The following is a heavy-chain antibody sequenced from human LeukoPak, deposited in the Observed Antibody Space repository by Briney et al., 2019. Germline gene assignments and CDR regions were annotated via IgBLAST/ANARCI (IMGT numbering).Heavy chain of an antibody. CDR2: IYYSGST. CDR1: GGSISSSSYY. J-gene: IGHJ4*02. D-gene: IGHD2/OR15-2a*01. CDR3: ARFSPARAFDY. V-gene: IGHV4-39*01. Sequence: SETLSLTCTVSGGSISSSSYYWSWIRQPPGKGLEWIGSIYYSGSTYYNPSLKSRVTISVDTSKNQFSLKLSSVTAADTAVYYCARFSPARAFDYWGQGTLVTVSS.